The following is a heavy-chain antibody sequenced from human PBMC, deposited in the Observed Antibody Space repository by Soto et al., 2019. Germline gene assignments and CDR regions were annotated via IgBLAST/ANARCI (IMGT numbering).Heavy chain of an antibody. Sequence: PSETLSLTCTVSGGSISTGGYYWNWIRQHPGKGLEWIGYFYYSGSTYYNPSLKSRVTISVNTSKNQFSLKLSSVTAADTAVYYCARDYYGSGSYYTNWFDPWGQGTLVTVSS. D-gene: IGHD3-10*01. CDR2: FYYSGST. CDR3: ARDYYGSGSYYTNWFDP. CDR1: GGSISTGGYY. J-gene: IGHJ5*02. V-gene: IGHV4-31*03.